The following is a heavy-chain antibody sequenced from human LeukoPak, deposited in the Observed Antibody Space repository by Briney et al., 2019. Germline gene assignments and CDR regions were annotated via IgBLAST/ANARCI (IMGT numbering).Heavy chain of an antibody. CDR1: GYTFTSYG. CDR3: ARAHSSSWYAGSDY. V-gene: IGHV1-18*01. D-gene: IGHD6-13*01. J-gene: IGHJ4*02. CDR2: ISAYNGNT. Sequence: GASVKVSCKASGYTFTSYGISWVRQAPGQGLEWMGWISAYNGNTNYAQKLQGRVTMTTDTSTSTAYMELRSLRSDDTAVYYCARAHSSSWYAGSDYWGQGTLVTVSS.